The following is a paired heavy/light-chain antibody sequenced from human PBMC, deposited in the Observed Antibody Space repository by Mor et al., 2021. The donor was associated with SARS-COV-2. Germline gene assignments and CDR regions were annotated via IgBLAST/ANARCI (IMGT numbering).Heavy chain of an antibody. V-gene: IGHV3-64D*08. CDR1: GFTFNSYS. CDR2: ISSDGDTT. Sequence: VQLVESGGGLVQPGGSLRLSCSASGFTFNSYSMHWVRQAPGKGLEYVSGISSDGDTTYYVDSVKGRFTISRDNSKNTLNLQMSNLRAEDTAVYYCVKDQDYCSGGNCYLVKYFDCWGQGTLVTVSS. D-gene: IGHD2-15*01. J-gene: IGHJ4*02. CDR3: VKDQDYCSGGNCYLVKYFDC.
Light chain of an antibody. CDR1: ALPKKY. CDR3: YSTDSSNNHVV. Sequence: SYELTQPPSVSVSPGQTARITCSGDALPKKYAYWYQQRSGQAPVLVIYEDSNRPSGIPERFSGSSSGTMATLTITGAQVEDEADYYCYSTDSSNNHVVFGGGTKLTVL. CDR2: EDS. J-gene: IGLJ2*01. V-gene: IGLV3-10*01.